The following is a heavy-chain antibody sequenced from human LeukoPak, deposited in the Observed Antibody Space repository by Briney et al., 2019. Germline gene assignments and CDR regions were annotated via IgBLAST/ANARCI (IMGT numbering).Heavy chain of an antibody. J-gene: IGHJ4*02. CDR1: GFTFSNYG. CDR2: INSDGSST. D-gene: IGHD6-19*01. V-gene: IGHV3-74*01. CDR3: ARRSGIAVAGAFDY. Sequence: GGSLRLSCAASGFTFSNYGMNWVRQAPGKGLVWVSRINSDGSSTSYADSVKGRFTISRDNAKNTLYLQMNSLRAEDTAVYYCARRSGIAVAGAFDYWGQGTLVTVSS.